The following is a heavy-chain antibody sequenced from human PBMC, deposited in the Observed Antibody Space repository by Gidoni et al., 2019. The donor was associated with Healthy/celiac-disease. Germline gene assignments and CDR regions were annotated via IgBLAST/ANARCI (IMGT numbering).Heavy chain of an antibody. D-gene: IGHD3-3*01. Sequence: QVQLQQWSAGLLKPSATLSLTCAVYGGSFSGYYWSWIRQPPGKGLEWIGEINHSGSTNYNPSLKSRVTISVDTSKNQFSLKLSSVTAADTAVYYCARGRITIFGVVIMGAFDIWGQGTMVTVSS. J-gene: IGHJ3*02. V-gene: IGHV4-34*01. CDR3: ARGRITIFGVVIMGAFDI. CDR1: GGSFSGYY. CDR2: INHSGST.